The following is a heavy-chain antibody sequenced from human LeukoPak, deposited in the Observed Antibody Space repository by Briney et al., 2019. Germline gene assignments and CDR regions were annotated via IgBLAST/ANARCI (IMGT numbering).Heavy chain of an antibody. CDR2: IKQDGSEA. CDR1: GFTFSSYW. V-gene: IGHV3-7*03. Sequence: GGSQRLSCAASGFTFSSYWMTWVRQAPGKGLEWVANIKQDGSEAYYVDSVKGRFTISRDNAKNSLYLQMNSLRAEDTAIYYCVRDRGTYRPIDYWGQGTLVTVSS. D-gene: IGHD1-26*01. J-gene: IGHJ4*02. CDR3: VRDRGTYRPIDY.